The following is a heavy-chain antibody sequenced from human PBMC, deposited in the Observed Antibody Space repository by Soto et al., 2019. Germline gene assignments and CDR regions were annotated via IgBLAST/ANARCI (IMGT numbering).Heavy chain of an antibody. CDR1: GGSISSSNW. CDR3: ARVYYDLCSGYTTSYYYYMDV. J-gene: IGHJ6*03. D-gene: IGHD3-3*01. V-gene: IGHV4-4*02. CDR2: IYHSGST. Sequence: SETLSLTCAVSGGSISSSNWWSWVRQPPGKGLEWIGEIYHSGSTNYNPSLKSRVTISVDKSKNQFSLKLSSVTAADTAVYYCARVYYDLCSGYTTSYYYYMDVWGKGTTVTGSS.